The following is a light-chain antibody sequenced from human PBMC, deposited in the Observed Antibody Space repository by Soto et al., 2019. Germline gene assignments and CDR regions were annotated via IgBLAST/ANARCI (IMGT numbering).Light chain of an antibody. Sequence: DFQMTQSPSSLSASVGDRVTITCQASQDISDFLNWYQQKPGAAPKLPIYDASNLRAGVPSRFSGSGSGTDFTFTISSLQPEDVATYYCQQYDNIPLTFGGGTKVDIK. CDR3: QQYDNIPLT. CDR2: DAS. V-gene: IGKV1-33*01. J-gene: IGKJ4*01. CDR1: QDISDF.